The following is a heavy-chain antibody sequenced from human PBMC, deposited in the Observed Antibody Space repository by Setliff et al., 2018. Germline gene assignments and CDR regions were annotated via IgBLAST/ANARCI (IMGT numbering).Heavy chain of an antibody. J-gene: IGHJ4*02. Sequence: SETLSLTCAVSGGSISSSNWWSWVRQPPGKGLEWIGSIYYSGSTNYNPSLKSRVTMSVDTSKNQFSLKLSSVTAADTALYYCTVYNTGSSKDHYWGQGTPVTVSS. CDR3: TVYNTGSSKDHY. CDR2: IYYSGST. CDR1: GGSISSSNW. V-gene: IGHV4-4*02. D-gene: IGHD2-8*02.